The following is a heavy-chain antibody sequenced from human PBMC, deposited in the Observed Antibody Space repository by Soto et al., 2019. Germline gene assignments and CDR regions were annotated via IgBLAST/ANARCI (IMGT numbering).Heavy chain of an antibody. CDR2: IRSKAYGGTT. J-gene: IGHJ4*02. CDR1: GFTFGDYA. Sequence: PGGSLRLSCTASGFTFGDYAMSWVRQAPGKGLEWVGFIRSKAYGGTTEYAASVKGRFTISRDDSKSIAYLQMNSLKTEDTAVYYCAWQGTTSYYFHSWGQGTLV. V-gene: IGHV3-49*04. D-gene: IGHD1-1*01. CDR3: AWQGTTSYYFHS.